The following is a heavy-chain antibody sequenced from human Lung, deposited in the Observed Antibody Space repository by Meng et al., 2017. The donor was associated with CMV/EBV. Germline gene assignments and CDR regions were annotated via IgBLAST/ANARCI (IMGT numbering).Heavy chain of an antibody. CDR2: INSDGSST. J-gene: IGHJ4*02. CDR3: ARCYDFWSGYYSDY. V-gene: IGHV3-74*01. CDR1: GFTFSSYW. Sequence: GESLKISCAASGFTFSSYWMHWVRQAPGKGLVWVSRINSDGSSTSYADSVKGRFTISRDNAKNTLSLQMNNLRAEDTAVYYCARCYDFWSGYYSDYWGQGXLVTVSS. D-gene: IGHD3-3*01.